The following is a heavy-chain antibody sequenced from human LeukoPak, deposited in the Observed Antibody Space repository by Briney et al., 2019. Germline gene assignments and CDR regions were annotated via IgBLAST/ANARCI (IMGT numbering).Heavy chain of an antibody. CDR3: ARAVKLTANWFDP. Sequence: PGGSLRLSCTASGFAFDEHGMSWVRQVPGKGLEWVSGINWSGGSTGYADPLRGRFTISRDNAKNSLYLQMDSLRAEDTAVYYCARAVKLTANWFDPWGQGTLVTVSS. CDR2: INWSGGST. D-gene: IGHD2-15*01. J-gene: IGHJ5*02. V-gene: IGHV3-20*04. CDR1: GFAFDEHG.